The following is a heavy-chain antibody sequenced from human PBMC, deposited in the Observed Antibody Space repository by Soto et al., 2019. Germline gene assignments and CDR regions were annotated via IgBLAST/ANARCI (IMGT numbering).Heavy chain of an antibody. CDR2: TYYRSRWYS. J-gene: IGHJ6*02. D-gene: IGHD2-15*01. V-gene: IGHV6-1*01. Sequence: SQTLSLTCVGSGDTVSSNSVAWNWVRQSPSRGLEWLGRTYYRSRWYSDYAVSVRSRIDINADTSRNQVSLQLNSVTPEDTAVYYCARSEEDSDYYYYGMDVWGQGTTVTVSS. CDR1: GDTVSSNSVA. CDR3: ARSEEDSDYYYYGMDV.